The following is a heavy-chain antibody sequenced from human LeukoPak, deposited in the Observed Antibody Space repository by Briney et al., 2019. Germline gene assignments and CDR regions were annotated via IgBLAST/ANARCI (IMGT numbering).Heavy chain of an antibody. J-gene: IGHJ4*02. CDR3: AKSRSGSANWALQIFDN. CDR1: GFAFGSEA. V-gene: IGHV3-23*01. CDR2: ISPGGGTT. D-gene: IGHD1-1*01. Sequence: PGGSLRLSCAVSGFAFGSEAMSWVRQSPARGLEWVASISPGGGTTYYADYVKGRFTISRDNSKNSLSVQMNSLRAEDTAVYFCAKSRSGSANWALQIFDNWGQGTLVTVSS.